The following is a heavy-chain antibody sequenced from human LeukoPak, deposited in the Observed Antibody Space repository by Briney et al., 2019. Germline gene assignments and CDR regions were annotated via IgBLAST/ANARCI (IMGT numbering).Heavy chain of an antibody. CDR3: ARQSQRAAAGADY. Sequence: SETLSLTCTVSGYSISSGYYWGWIRQPPGKGLEWIGSIYHSGSTYYNPSLKSRVTISVDTSKNQFSLKLSSVTAADTAVYYCARQSQRAAAGADYWGQGTLVTVSS. J-gene: IGHJ4*02. V-gene: IGHV4-38-2*02. D-gene: IGHD6-13*01. CDR2: IYHSGST. CDR1: GYSISSGYY.